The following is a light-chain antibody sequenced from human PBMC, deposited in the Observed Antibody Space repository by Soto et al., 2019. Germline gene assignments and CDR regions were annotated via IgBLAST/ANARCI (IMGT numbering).Light chain of an antibody. CDR2: DAS. V-gene: IGKV3-20*01. CDR3: QQDGSTPLT. J-gene: IGKJ4*01. CDR1: QSVRSNY. Sequence: EIVLKQSPDTLSLSPGERATLSCRASQSVRSNYLAWYQQKPGQAPRFLIYDASSRATGIPDRFSGSGSGTDFTITISRLEPEDFAVYYCQQDGSTPLTFGGGTKVDIK.